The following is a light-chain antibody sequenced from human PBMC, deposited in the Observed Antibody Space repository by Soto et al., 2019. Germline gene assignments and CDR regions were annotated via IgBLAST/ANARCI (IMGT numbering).Light chain of an antibody. Sequence: QSVLTQPASVSASPGQSITISCTGTSSDVGSSNLVSWYQQHPGKAPKLIIYEGSRRPSGVSGRFSGSKSGNTASLTISGPQSDDEADYYCCSFARSSTFYVFGTGTKVTVL. CDR3: CSFARSSTFYV. J-gene: IGLJ1*01. V-gene: IGLV2-23*01. CDR2: EGS. CDR1: SSDVGSSNL.